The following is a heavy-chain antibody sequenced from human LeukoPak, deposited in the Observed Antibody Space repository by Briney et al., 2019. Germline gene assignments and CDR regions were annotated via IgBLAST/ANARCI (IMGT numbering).Heavy chain of an antibody. Sequence: GGSLRLSCAASGLTVSNQFMDWVRQAPGKGLEWVSAISGSGGSTYYADSVKGRFTISRDNAKNSLYLQMNSLRAEDTAVYYCASLTGDRPFDYWGQGTLVTVSS. CDR1: GLTVSNQF. CDR2: ISGSGGST. J-gene: IGHJ4*02. CDR3: ASLTGDRPFDY. D-gene: IGHD7-27*01. V-gene: IGHV3-23*01.